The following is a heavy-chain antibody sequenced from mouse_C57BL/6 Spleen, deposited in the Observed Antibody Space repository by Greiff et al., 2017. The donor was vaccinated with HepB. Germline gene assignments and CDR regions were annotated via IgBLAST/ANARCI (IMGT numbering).Heavy chain of an antibody. Sequence: EVKLVESGPELVKPGASVKIPCKASGYTFTDYNMDWVKQSHGKSLEWIGDINPNNGGTIYNQKFKGKATLTVDKSSSTAYMELRSLTSEDTAVYYCARGAYDGFAYWGQGTLVTVSA. CDR3: ARGAYDGFAY. CDR1: GYTFTDYN. D-gene: IGHD2-12*01. CDR2: INPNNGGT. V-gene: IGHV1-18*01. J-gene: IGHJ3*01.